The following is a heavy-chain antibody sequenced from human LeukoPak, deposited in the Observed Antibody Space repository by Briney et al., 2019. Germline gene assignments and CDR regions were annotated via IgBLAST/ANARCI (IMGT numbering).Heavy chain of an antibody. V-gene: IGHV3-48*04. CDR3: ARDTRGESDY. J-gene: IGHJ4*01. CDR2: INSDSDTV. D-gene: IGHD3-10*01. CDR1: GFRFRTYG. Sequence: GGSERLSCAASGFRFRTYGMNWVRQAPGKGLEWISYINSDSDTVYYSNSVEGRFTISRDNAKNSLYLQMNSLRAEDTAMYYCARDTRGESDYWGHGTLVTVSS.